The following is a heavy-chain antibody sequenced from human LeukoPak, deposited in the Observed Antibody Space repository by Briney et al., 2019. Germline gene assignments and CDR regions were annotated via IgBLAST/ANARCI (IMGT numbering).Heavy chain of an antibody. CDR3: AKHYGSGTYYNYFTY. CDR1: GFSSSSYA. J-gene: IGHJ4*02. D-gene: IGHD3-10*01. Sequence: GGSLRLSCAASGFSSSSYALSWVRQAPGRGLEWVSAISDSGGRTYYADFVKGRFTISRDNSENTLFLQMSSLRAEDTATYYCAKHYGSGTYYNYFTYCGQGTLVSVSS. CDR2: ISDSGGRT. V-gene: IGHV3-23*01.